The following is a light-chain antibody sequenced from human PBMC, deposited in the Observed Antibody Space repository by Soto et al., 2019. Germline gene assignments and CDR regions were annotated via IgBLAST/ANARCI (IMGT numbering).Light chain of an antibody. Sequence: DLQMTQSPSSLSASVGDRVTITCRASQGIRNDLDWYQQKPGKVPKRLIYAASSLSSGVPSRFSGSGSGTEFTLTISSLQPEDVATYYCLQHKSDPWTFVQATKVEIK. V-gene: IGKV1-17*01. J-gene: IGKJ1*01. CDR2: AAS. CDR1: QGIRND. CDR3: LQHKSDPWT.